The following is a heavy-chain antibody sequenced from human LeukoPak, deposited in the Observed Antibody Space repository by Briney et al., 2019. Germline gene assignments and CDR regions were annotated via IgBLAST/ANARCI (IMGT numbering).Heavy chain of an antibody. Sequence: GGSLRLSCAASGFTVSSNYMSWVRQAPGKGLVWVSRINSDGGRTSYADSVKGRFTISRDNAKNTLYLQMNSLRAEDTAVYYCARDGAGSSLYMDVWGKGTTVTVSS. CDR1: GFTVSSNY. J-gene: IGHJ6*03. CDR3: ARDGAGSSLYMDV. V-gene: IGHV3-74*01. D-gene: IGHD6-6*01. CDR2: INSDGGRT.